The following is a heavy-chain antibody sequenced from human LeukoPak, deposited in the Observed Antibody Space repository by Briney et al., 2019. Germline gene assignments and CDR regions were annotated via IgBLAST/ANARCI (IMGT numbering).Heavy chain of an antibody. J-gene: IGHJ4*02. D-gene: IGHD6-13*01. Sequence: GASVKVSCKASGYTLTTYGLSWVRQAPGQGLEWMGWISADNGNTNYAQKLQGRVTMTTDTSTSTAYMELRSLRSDDTAVYYCARDSRHDYWGQGALVTVSS. V-gene: IGHV1-18*01. CDR3: ARDSRHDY. CDR2: ISADNGNT. CDR1: GYTLTTYG.